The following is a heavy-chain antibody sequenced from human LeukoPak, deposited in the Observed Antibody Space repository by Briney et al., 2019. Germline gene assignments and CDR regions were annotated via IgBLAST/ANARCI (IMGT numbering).Heavy chain of an antibody. D-gene: IGHD3-3*01. CDR2: IYYSGST. Sequence: SETLSLTCTVSGGSISSGGYYWSWIRQHPGKGLEWIGYIYYSGSTYYNPSLKSRVTISVDTSKNQFSLKLSSVTAADTAVYYCARGVFASYYDFWSGYYGGPNWFDPWGQGTLVTVSS. J-gene: IGHJ5*02. CDR3: ARGVFASYYDFWSGYYGGPNWFDP. V-gene: IGHV4-31*03. CDR1: GGSISSGGYY.